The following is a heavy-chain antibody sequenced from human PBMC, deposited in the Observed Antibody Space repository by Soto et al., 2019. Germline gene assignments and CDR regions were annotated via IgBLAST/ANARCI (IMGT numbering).Heavy chain of an antibody. V-gene: IGHV1-24*01. CDR1: GYTLTELF. Sequence: ASVKVSCKVSGYTLTELFMHWVRQAPGKGLEWMGGFDPEDGETIYAQKFQGRVTMTEDTSTDTAYMELSSLRSEDTAVYYCAMMYSSGPKGAFDIWGQGTMVTVSS. CDR3: AMMYSSGPKGAFDI. J-gene: IGHJ3*02. D-gene: IGHD6-19*01. CDR2: FDPEDGET.